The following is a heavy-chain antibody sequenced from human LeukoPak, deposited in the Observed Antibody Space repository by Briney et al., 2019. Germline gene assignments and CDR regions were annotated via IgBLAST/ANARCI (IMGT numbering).Heavy chain of an antibody. Sequence: GGSLRLSCAASGFTFSDYYMSWIRQAPGKGLEWVSYISSSGSTIYYADSVKGRFTISRDNAKNSLYLQMNSLRAEDTAVYYCARDRRYDILTGYLDVWGKGTTVTISS. J-gene: IGHJ6*04. CDR2: ISSSGSTI. D-gene: IGHD3-9*01. CDR3: ARDRRYDILTGYLDV. V-gene: IGHV3-11*01. CDR1: GFTFSDYY.